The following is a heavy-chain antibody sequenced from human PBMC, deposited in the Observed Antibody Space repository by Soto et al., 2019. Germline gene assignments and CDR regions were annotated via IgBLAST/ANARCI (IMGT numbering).Heavy chain of an antibody. J-gene: IGHJ5*02. Sequence: VKVSCKASGGTFSSYAISWVRQAPGQGLEWMGGIIPIFGTTNYAQKFQGRVTITADESTSTAYMELSSLRSEDTAVYYCARAASQWLVPNWFDPWGQGTLVTVSS. CDR1: GGTFSSYA. V-gene: IGHV1-69*01. CDR2: IIPIFGTT. D-gene: IGHD6-19*01. CDR3: ARAASQWLVPNWFDP.